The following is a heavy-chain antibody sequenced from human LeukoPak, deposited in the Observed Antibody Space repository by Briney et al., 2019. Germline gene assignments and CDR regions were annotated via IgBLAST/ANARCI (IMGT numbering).Heavy chain of an antibody. CDR1: GYTFTGYY. Sequence: GASVKVSCKASGYTFTGYYMHWVRQAPGQGLEWMGWINPNSGGTNYAQKLQGRVTMTTDTSTSTAYMELRSLRSDDTAVYYCARDLWWIGGPYSDYVGGNFDYWGQGTLVTVSS. J-gene: IGHJ4*02. D-gene: IGHD4-11*01. CDR3: ARDLWWIGGPYSDYVGGNFDY. V-gene: IGHV1-2*02. CDR2: INPNSGGT.